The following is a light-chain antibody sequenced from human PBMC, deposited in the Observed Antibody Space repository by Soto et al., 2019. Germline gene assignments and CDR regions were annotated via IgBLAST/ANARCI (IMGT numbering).Light chain of an antibody. CDR1: SGDVGIYNY. V-gene: IGLV2-14*01. Sequence: QSVLTQPASVSGSPGQSITISCTGTSGDVGIYNYVSWYQQHPGKAPKLMIYQVTNRPSGVSNRFSGSKSGNTASLTISGLQAEDEADYYCSSYTGTSNHYFXGSGTNVTVL. CDR3: SSYTGTSNHYF. CDR2: QVT. J-gene: IGLJ1*01.